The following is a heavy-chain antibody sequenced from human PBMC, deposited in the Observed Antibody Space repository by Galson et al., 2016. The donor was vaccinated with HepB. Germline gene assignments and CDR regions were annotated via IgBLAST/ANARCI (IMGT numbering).Heavy chain of an antibody. CDR3: ARGRSGSVRVDP. CDR1: GASVSSGSYY. CDR2: IYYTGST. V-gene: IGHV4-61*01. Sequence: SETLSLTCAVSGASVSSGSYYWTWIRQPPGKGLEWIGYIYYTGSTNYNPSLKSRVTISLDMSKNQFSLKLNSVTAADTAMYYCARGRSGSVRVDPWGQAILVTVSS. J-gene: IGHJ5*02. D-gene: IGHD1-26*01.